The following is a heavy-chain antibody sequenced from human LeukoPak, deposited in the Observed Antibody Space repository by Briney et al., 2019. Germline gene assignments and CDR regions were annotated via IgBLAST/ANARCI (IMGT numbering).Heavy chain of an antibody. V-gene: IGHV1-2*02. J-gene: IGHJ5*02. CDR2: INPNSGGT. CDR1: GYTFTGYH. D-gene: IGHD6-13*01. Sequence: ASVKVSCKASGYTFTGYHIHWVRQAPGQGLEWMGLINPNSGGTNYAQNFQGRVTMTRDTSISTAYMELTRLRSDDTAVYYCARDSGYSSSREDWFDPWGQGTLVTVSS. CDR3: ARDSGYSSSREDWFDP.